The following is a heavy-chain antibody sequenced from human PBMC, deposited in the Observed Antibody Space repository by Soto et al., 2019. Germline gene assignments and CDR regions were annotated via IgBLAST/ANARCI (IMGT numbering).Heavy chain of an antibody. CDR2: ISGSGGST. J-gene: IGHJ5*02. D-gene: IGHD4-17*01. CDR1: GFTFSSYA. CDR3: GKDPGDGDSCCP. Sequence: EVQLLESGGGLVQPGGSLRLSCAASGFTFSSYAMSWVRQAPGKGLEWVSAISGSGGSTYYADSVKGRFTISRDNSKNTLYLEMNSLRAEDTAVYYCGKDPGDGDSCCPWGQGTLVTVSS. V-gene: IGHV3-23*01.